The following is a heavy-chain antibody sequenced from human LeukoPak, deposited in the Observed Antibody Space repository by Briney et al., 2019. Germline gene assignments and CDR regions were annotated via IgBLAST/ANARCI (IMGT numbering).Heavy chain of an antibody. CDR3: VRDGEYSHGIDFDY. Sequence: HAGRSLRLSCAASGFTLSNSWMHWVRQAPGKGLVWVSRTNGDGSDTSYADSVKGRFTISRDSATNTLYLQMNSLRAEDTAIYYCVRDGEYSHGIDFDYWGQGTLVTVSP. CDR2: TNGDGSDT. D-gene: IGHD5-18*01. CDR1: GFTLSNSW. J-gene: IGHJ4*02. V-gene: IGHV3-74*01.